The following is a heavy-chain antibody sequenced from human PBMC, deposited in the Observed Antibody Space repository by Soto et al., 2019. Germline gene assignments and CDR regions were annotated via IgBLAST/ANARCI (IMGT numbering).Heavy chain of an antibody. CDR1: GYTFTSYY. J-gene: IGHJ6*02. D-gene: IGHD1-26*01. Sequence: ASVKVSCKASGYTFTSYYMHWVRQAPGQGLEWMGIINPSDGNTNYAQKLQGRVTMTTDTSTSTAYMELRSLRSDDTAVYYCARDELLFYYYGMDVWGQGTTVTVSS. CDR3: ARDELLFYYYGMDV. CDR2: INPSDGNT. V-gene: IGHV1-46*01.